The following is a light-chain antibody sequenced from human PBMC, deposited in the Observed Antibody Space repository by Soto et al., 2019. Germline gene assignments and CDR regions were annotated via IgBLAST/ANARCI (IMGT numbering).Light chain of an antibody. J-gene: IGKJ4*02. CDR2: AAS. CDR1: QGISIY. V-gene: IGKV1-9*01. CDR3: QRLNGPPLT. Sequence: DIQLNQSPSFLSASVGDRVTITCRASQGISIYLGWYQQRPGKAPDLLIYAASSLESGVPSRFSGSGSGTEFTLTINGLQPEDFATYYCQRLNGPPLTFGGGTKVEIK.